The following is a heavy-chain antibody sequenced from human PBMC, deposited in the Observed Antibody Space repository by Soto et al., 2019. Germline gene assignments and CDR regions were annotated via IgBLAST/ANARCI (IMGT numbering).Heavy chain of an antibody. CDR2: INAGNGNT. CDR1: GYTFTSYA. CDR3: ARGGGYLAFDY. J-gene: IGHJ4*02. D-gene: IGHD5-12*01. V-gene: IGHV1-3*01. Sequence: ASVKVSCKASGYTFTSYAMHWVRQAPGQRLEWMGWINAGNGNTKYSQKFQGRVTITRDTSASTAHMELSSLRSEDTAVYYCARGGGYLAFDYWGQGTLVTVSS.